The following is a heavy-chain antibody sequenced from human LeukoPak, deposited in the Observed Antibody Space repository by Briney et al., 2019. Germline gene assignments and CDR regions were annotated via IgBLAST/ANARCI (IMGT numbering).Heavy chain of an antibody. CDR2: IDHSGSS. V-gene: IGHV4-39*07. D-gene: IGHD6-25*01. CDR3: ARGRGPLS. Sequence: SETLSLTCTVSGGSVSSSSYYWGWIRQPPGKGLEWIGEIDHSGSSNYSPSLKSRVTISVDTSKNQFSLKLISVTAADTAVYYCARGRGPLSWGQGTLVTVSS. J-gene: IGHJ5*02. CDR1: GGSVSSSSYY.